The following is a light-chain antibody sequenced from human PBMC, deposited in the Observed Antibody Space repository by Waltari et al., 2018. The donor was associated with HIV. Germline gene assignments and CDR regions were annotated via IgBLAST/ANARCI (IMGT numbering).Light chain of an antibody. J-gene: IGLJ1*01. CDR3: AAWDDSLNGYV. CDR1: SSNIGSYT. CDR2: RNS. V-gene: IGLV1-44*01. Sequence: QSVLTQPPSASGTPGPRVTISCSGSSSNIGSYTVNWYQHLPATAPKLLIFRNSLRPSGVPDRFSASKSGTSASLAISGLQSEDEADYYCAAWDDSLNGYVFGTGTRVTVL.